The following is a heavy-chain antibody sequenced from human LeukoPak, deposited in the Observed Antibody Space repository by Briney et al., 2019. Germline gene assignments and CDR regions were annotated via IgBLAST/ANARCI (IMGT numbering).Heavy chain of an antibody. CDR1: GGSIRSGGDY. J-gene: IGHJ6*03. D-gene: IGHD2-2*01. V-gene: IGHV4-30-2*01. Sequence: SETLSLTCTVSGGSIRSGGDYWSWIRQPPGKGLEWIGYIYHSGSTYYNPSLKSRVTISVDRSKNQFSLKLSSVTAADTAVYYCARDSRSCSSTSCHCHMDVWGKGTTVTVSS. CDR3: ARDSRSCSSTSCHCHMDV. CDR2: IYHSGST.